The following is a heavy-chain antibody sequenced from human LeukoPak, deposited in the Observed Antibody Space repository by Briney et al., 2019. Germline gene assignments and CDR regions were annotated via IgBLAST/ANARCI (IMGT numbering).Heavy chain of an antibody. Sequence: SETLSLTCAVYGGSFSGYYWSWIRQPPGKGLEWIGEINHSGSTNYNPSLKSRVTISVDTSKNQFSLKLSSVAAADTAVYYCARAYSSGWYGYWGQGTLVTVSS. J-gene: IGHJ4*02. CDR2: INHSGST. D-gene: IGHD6-19*01. CDR3: ARAYSSGWYGY. V-gene: IGHV4-34*01. CDR1: GGSFSGYY.